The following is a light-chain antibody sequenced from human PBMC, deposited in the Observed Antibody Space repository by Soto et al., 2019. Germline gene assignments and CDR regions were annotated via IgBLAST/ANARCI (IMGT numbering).Light chain of an antibody. V-gene: IGKV1-33*01. CDR1: QSISTY. J-gene: IGKJ3*01. CDR3: KQYDNLHFT. Sequence: DIQMTHSPSSLSASVGDRVTITCRASQSISTYLNWYQQKPGKAPKFLISAASTLYSGVPSRFSGSGSGKDFTFTISSLQPEDIATYYCKQYDNLHFTFGRGTKVDIX. CDR2: AAS.